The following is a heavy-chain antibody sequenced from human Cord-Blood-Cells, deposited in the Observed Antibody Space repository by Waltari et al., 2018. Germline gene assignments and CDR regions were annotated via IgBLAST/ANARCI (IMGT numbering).Heavy chain of an antibody. V-gene: IGHV1-46*01. CDR1: GYTFTSYY. CDR3: ARDKIAAADY. J-gene: IGHJ4*02. CDR2: INPSGGST. D-gene: IGHD6-13*01. Sequence: QVQLVQSGAEVKKPGASVKVSCKASGYTFTSYYMHWVRQAPGQGLEWMGIINPSGGSTSYAQKCQGRVTMTRYTSTSTVYMELSSLRSEDMAVYYCARDKIAAADYWGQGTLVTVSS.